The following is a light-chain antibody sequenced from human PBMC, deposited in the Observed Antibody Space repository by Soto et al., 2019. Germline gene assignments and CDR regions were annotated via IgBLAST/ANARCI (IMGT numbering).Light chain of an antibody. J-gene: IGLJ1*01. V-gene: IGLV2-14*03. Sequence: QSVLTQPASVSGSPGQSITISCTGTSSDVGGYDYVSWYQQHPGKAPKLLIYDVRDRPSGVSNRFSGSKSGNTASLTISGLQAEDEADFYCSSYTSSSTYVFGTGTKVT. CDR3: SSYTSSSTYV. CDR1: SSDVGGYDY. CDR2: DVR.